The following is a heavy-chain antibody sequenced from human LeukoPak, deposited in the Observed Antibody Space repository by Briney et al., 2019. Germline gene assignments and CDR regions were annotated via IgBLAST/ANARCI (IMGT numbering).Heavy chain of an antibody. D-gene: IGHD6-19*01. CDR1: GFTFSSYS. J-gene: IGHJ4*02. Sequence: GGALRLSCAASGFTFSSYSMNWVRQAPGKGLEWVSYISSSSSTIYYADSVEGRFTISRDNAKNSLYLQMNSLRDEDTAVYYCARVSDPDSGWYYYFDYWGQGTLVTVSS. CDR2: ISSSSSTI. V-gene: IGHV3-48*02. CDR3: ARVSDPDSGWYYYFDY.